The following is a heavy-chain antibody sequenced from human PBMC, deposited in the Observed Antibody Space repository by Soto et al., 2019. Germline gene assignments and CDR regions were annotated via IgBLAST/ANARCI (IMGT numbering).Heavy chain of an antibody. Sequence: SETLSLTCTVSGGSISSYYWSWIRQPAGKGLEWIGRIYTSGSTNYNPSLKSRVTMSVDTSKNQFSLKLSSVTAADTAVYYCAREYYDFWSVTYSYYGLDVWGQGTTVTVSS. J-gene: IGHJ6*02. V-gene: IGHV4-4*07. CDR2: IYTSGST. CDR1: GGSISSYY. D-gene: IGHD3-3*01. CDR3: AREYYDFWSVTYSYYGLDV.